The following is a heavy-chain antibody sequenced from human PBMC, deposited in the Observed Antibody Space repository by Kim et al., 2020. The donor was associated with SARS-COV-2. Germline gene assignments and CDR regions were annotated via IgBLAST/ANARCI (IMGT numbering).Heavy chain of an antibody. V-gene: IGHV3-11*06. D-gene: IGHD2-15*01. CDR3: AAGWWFDY. Sequence: RFTISRDNAKNSLYLQMNSLRPEDTAVYYCAAGWWFDYWGQGTLVTVSS. J-gene: IGHJ5*01.